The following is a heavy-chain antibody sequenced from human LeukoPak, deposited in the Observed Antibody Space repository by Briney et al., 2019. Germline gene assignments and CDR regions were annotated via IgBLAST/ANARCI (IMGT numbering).Heavy chain of an antibody. V-gene: IGHV3-21*01. Sequence: GGSLRLSCAASGFTFSSYSMNWVRQAPGKGLEWVSSISSSSSYIYYADSVKGRLTISRDNAKNSLYLQMNSLRAEDTAVYYCARSSSGWPFDYWGQGTLVTVSS. J-gene: IGHJ4*02. CDR2: ISSSSSYI. D-gene: IGHD6-19*01. CDR3: ARSSSGWPFDY. CDR1: GFTFSSYS.